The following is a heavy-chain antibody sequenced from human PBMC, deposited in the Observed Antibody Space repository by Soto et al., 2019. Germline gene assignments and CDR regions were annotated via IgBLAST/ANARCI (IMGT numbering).Heavy chain of an antibody. D-gene: IGHD4-4*01. V-gene: IGHV4-59*01. Sequence: SETLSLTCTVSGGSISSYYWSWIRQPPGKGLEWIGYIYYSGSTNYNPSLKSRVTISVDTSKNQFSLKLSSVTAADTAVYYCARDVSDYSSGWYYHDFWGQGTLVTVSS. CDR3: ARDVSDYSSGWYYHDF. CDR1: GGSISSYY. J-gene: IGHJ4*02. CDR2: IYYSGST.